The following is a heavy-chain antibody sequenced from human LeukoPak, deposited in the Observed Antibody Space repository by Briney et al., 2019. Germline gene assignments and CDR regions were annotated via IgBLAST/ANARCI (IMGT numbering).Heavy chain of an antibody. CDR1: GYTFTSYG. Sequence: ASVKVSCKASGYTFTSYGISWVRQAPGQGLEWMGWISAYNGNTNYAQKLQGRVTMTTDTSTSTAYMELRSLRSDDTAVYCCARDSGSGWYMYNWFDPWGQGTLVTVSS. J-gene: IGHJ5*02. CDR3: ARDSGSGWYMYNWFDP. D-gene: IGHD6-19*01. V-gene: IGHV1-18*01. CDR2: ISAYNGNT.